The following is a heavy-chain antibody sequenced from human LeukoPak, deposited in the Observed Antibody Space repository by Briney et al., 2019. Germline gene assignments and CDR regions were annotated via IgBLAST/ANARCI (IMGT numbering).Heavy chain of an antibody. Sequence: SETLSLTCAVYGYSISSGYYWGWIRQPPGKGLEWIGSIYHSGSTYYNPSLKSRVTISVDTSKNQFSLKLSSVTAADTAVYYCARHIAVAALGFDPWGQGTLVTVSS. J-gene: IGHJ5*02. D-gene: IGHD6-19*01. CDR1: GYSISSGYY. CDR2: IYHSGST. CDR3: ARHIAVAALGFDP. V-gene: IGHV4-38-2*01.